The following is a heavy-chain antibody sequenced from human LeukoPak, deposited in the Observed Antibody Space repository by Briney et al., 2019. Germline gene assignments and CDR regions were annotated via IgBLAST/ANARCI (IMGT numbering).Heavy chain of an antibody. CDR3: ARGKNKRDAFDI. CDR1: GYSISSGYY. V-gene: IGHV4-38-2*02. J-gene: IGHJ3*02. D-gene: IGHD2/OR15-2a*01. CDR2: IYHSGST. Sequence: PSETLSLTCTVSGYSISSGYYWGWIRQPPGKGLEWIGSIYHSGSTYYNPSLKSRVTISVDTSKNQFSLKLSSVTAADTAVYYCARGKNKRDAFDIWGQGTMVTVSS.